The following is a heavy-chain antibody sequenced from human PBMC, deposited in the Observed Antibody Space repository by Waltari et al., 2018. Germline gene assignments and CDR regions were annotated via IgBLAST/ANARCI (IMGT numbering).Heavy chain of an antibody. D-gene: IGHD3-10*01. CDR1: GGSFSGYY. Sequence: QVQLQQWGAGLLKPSETLSLTCAVYGGSFSGYYWSWIRQPPGKGLEWIGEINHSGSTNYNPSLKSRVTISVDTSKNQFSLKLSSVTAADTAVYYCVRRGGTMVQGVIPDDGYYYYYMDVWGKGTTVTVSS. V-gene: IGHV4-34*01. CDR2: INHSGST. J-gene: IGHJ6*03. CDR3: VRRGGTMVQGVIPDDGYYYYYMDV.